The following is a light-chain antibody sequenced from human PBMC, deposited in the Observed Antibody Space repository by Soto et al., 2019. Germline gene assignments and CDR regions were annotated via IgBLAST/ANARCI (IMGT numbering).Light chain of an antibody. CDR2: DVS. CDR1: QRVPSSC. Sequence: ESVLTQSPGTLSLSPGERATLFCRASQRVPSSCLAWYQQKPGQAPRLLIYDVSSRATGIPDRFSGSESGTEFTLTISRLEPEDFAVYYCQQYGSSPLTFGGGTKLGIK. CDR3: QQYGSSPLT. V-gene: IGKV3-20*01. J-gene: IGKJ4*01.